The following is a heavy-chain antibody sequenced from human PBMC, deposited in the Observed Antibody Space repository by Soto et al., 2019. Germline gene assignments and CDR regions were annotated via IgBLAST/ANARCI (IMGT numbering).Heavy chain of an antibody. D-gene: IGHD3-22*01. Sequence: ASVKVSCKASGGTFSNFAINWLRQAPGQGLEWMGGVIPIFHTPLYAQRFQGRVTITADTSTRTVYMELSSLRSEDTAVYYCASPERVNFAFDIWVQGTMVTVSS. CDR2: VIPIFHTP. V-gene: IGHV1-69*06. CDR1: GGTFSNFA. J-gene: IGHJ3*02. CDR3: ASPERVNFAFDI.